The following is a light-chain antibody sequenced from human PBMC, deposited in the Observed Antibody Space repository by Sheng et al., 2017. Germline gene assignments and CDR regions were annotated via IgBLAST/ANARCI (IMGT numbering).Light chain of an antibody. V-gene: IGLV1-44*01. CDR2: SND. CDR3: TTWDGSLNSPV. CDR1: SSNIGVNT. J-gene: IGLJ2*01. Sequence: QLVLTQPPSASGTPGQRVTITCSGSSSNIGVNTVHWYQHVPGTAPELLIYSNDQRRSGVPDRFSGSKSGTSASLAISGLQSEDEADYYCTTWDGSLNSPVFGGGTKLTVL.